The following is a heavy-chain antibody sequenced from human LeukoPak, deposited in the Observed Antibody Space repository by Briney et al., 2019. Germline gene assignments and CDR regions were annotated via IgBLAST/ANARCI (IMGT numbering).Heavy chain of an antibody. D-gene: IGHD4/OR15-4a*01. CDR3: ARDDYGGTKY. J-gene: IGHJ4*02. CDR1: GFTFSNYW. V-gene: IGHV3-7*01. Sequence: PGGSLRLSCAASGFTFSNYWMSWVRQAAGKGPEWVANIKQDGSEKYYVDSVKGRFTISRDNAKNTLYLEMKALRAEDTAVYYCARDDYGGTKYWGQGTLVTVSS. CDR2: IKQDGSEK.